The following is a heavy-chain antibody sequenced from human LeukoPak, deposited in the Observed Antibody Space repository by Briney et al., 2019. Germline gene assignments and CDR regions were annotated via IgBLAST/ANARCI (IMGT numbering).Heavy chain of an antibody. CDR1: GGSISSYY. CDR3: ASSPRLTTSWFLFDS. D-gene: IGHD2-2*01. J-gene: IGHJ5*01. V-gene: IGHV4-59*08. CDR2: IYYSGST. Sequence: SETLSLTCTVSGGSISSYYWSWIRQPPGKGLEWIGYIYYSGSTNYNPSLKSRVTISVDTSKNQFSLKLCSVTAADTAVYYCASSPRLTTSWFLFDSWGHGTLVTVSS.